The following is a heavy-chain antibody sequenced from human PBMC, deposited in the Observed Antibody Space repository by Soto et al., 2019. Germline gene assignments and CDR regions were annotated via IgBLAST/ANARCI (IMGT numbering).Heavy chain of an antibody. J-gene: IGHJ3*02. D-gene: IGHD2-15*01. CDR1: GYTFTIYD. CDR3: ASHYCSGGSCYDAFDI. Sequence: ASVKVSCKASGYTFTIYDINWVRRATGQGLEWMGWMNPNSGNTGYAQKFQGRVTMTRNTSISTAYMELSSLRSEDTAVYYCASHYCSGGSCYDAFDIWGQGTMVTVS. CDR2: MNPNSGNT. V-gene: IGHV1-8*01.